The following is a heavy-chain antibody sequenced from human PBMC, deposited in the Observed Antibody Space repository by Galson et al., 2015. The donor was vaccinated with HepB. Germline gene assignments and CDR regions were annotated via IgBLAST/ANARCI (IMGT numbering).Heavy chain of an antibody. CDR3: AREDGSGWYHY. CDR1: GFSISSSW. J-gene: IGHJ1*01. V-gene: IGHV3-74*01. Sequence: SLGLSCAASGFSISSSWMHWVRQAPGKGLLWVSRINGDGTSISYADSVKGRFTISRDNAKNTLYLQMNSLRAEDTAVYYCAREDGSGWYHYWGQGTLVTVSS. CDR2: INGDGTSI. D-gene: IGHD6-19*01.